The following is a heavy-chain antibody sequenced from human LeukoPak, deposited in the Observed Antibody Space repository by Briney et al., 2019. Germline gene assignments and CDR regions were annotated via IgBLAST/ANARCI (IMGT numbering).Heavy chain of an antibody. CDR3: ARASYYYDSSGYYYVETSFDY. CDR2: IIPIFGIA. CDR1: GGTFSSYA. Sequence: SVKVSCKASGGTFSSYAISWVRQAPGQGLEWMGGIIPIFGIANYAQKFQGRVTITADESTSTAYMELSSLRSEDTAVYYCARASYYYDSSGYYYVETSFDYWGQGTLVTVSS. J-gene: IGHJ4*02. V-gene: IGHV1-69*13. D-gene: IGHD3-22*01.